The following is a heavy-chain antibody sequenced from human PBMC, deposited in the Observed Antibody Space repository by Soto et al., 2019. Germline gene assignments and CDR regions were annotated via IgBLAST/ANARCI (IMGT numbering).Heavy chain of an antibody. CDR2: LFWDDDD. D-gene: IGHD2-15*01. Sequence: QITLKESGPTLVKPTQTLTLTCTFSGFSLSTSGVGVGWIRQPPGKALEWLALLFWDDDDRYSPSLKSRLTITKDTSKDQVVLTITNMDPVDTATYFCAHLAFCGGSCYYFDYWGLGTLVTVSS. J-gene: IGHJ4*02. V-gene: IGHV2-5*02. CDR3: AHLAFCGGSCYYFDY. CDR1: GFSLSTSGVG.